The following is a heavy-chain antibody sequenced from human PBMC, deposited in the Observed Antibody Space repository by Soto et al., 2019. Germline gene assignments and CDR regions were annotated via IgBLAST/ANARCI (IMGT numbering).Heavy chain of an antibody. CDR3: AVYLLSISGSFVGMDV. CDR1: GGTFSSYT. J-gene: IGHJ6*02. D-gene: IGHD3-10*01. CDR2: IIPILGIA. V-gene: IGHV1-69*02. Sequence: GASVKVSCKASGGTFSSYTISWVRQAPGQGLEWMGRIIPILGIANYAQKFQGRVTITADKSTSTAYMELSSLRSEDTAVYYCAVYLLSISGSFVGMDVWGQGTTVTVSS.